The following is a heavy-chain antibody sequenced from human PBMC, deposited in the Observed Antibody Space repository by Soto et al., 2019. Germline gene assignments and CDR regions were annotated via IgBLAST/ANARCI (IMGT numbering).Heavy chain of an antibody. CDR1: GDGFFTSVA. J-gene: IGHJ5*02. CDR3: ARGREMATIGP. D-gene: IGHD5-12*01. V-gene: IGHV1-58*01. CDR2: IAVGSGHT. Sequence: SVKVSCKASGDGFFTSVAVQWVRQTRGQRLEWLGWIAVGSGHTDYAPTLHGRVAKKSLYLQMDSLRAEDTAVYYCARGREMATIGPWGQGTLVTVSS.